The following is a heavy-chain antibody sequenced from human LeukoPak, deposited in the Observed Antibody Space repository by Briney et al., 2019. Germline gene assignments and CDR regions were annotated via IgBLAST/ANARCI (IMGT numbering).Heavy chain of an antibody. CDR3: AKEGLYYLDY. CDR1: GFTFDDYA. CDR2: ISWNSGSI. Sequence: GGSLRLSCAASGFTFDDYAMHWVRQAPGKGLEWVSGISWNSGSIGYADSVKGRFTISRDNAKNSLYLQMNSLRAEDTALYYCAKEGLYYLDYWGQGTLVTVSS. V-gene: IGHV3-9*01. J-gene: IGHJ4*02.